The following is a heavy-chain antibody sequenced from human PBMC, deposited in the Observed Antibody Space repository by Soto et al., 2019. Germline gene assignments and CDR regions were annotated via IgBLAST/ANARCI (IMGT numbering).Heavy chain of an antibody. CDR3: AREGHCSSTSCYSEYYYYYYGMDV. CDR2: ISAYNGNT. J-gene: IGHJ6*02. Sequence: SVKVSCKASGYTFTSYGISWVRQAPGQGLEWMGWISAYNGNTNYAQKLQGRVTMTTDTPTSTAYMELRSLRSDDTAVYYCAREGHCSSTSCYSEYYYYYYGMDVWGQGTTVTVSS. CDR1: GYTFTSYG. V-gene: IGHV1-18*04. D-gene: IGHD2-2*02.